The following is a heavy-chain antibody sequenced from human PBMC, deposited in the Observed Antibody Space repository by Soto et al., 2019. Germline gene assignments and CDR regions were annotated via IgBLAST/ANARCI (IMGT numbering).Heavy chain of an antibody. Sequence: DVQLVESGGGLMQPGESLRLSCVASGLTVSGKKYVAWVRQAPGKGLEWVSALYDVDGSFYADSVKGRFTTSSDSSKTTVYLQMNGLRPADTAVYYCATWYEREHAYDVWGQGTTVTVSS. V-gene: IGHV3-53*01. CDR1: GLTVSGKKY. CDR3: ATWYEREHAYDV. J-gene: IGHJ3*01. D-gene: IGHD1-1*01. CDR2: LYDVDGS.